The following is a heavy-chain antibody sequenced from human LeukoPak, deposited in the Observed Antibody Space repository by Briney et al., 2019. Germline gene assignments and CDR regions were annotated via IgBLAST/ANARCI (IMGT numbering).Heavy chain of an antibody. D-gene: IGHD1-7*01. V-gene: IGHV3-7*01. CDR2: IRPDGSQD. J-gene: IGHJ4*02. CDR3: ARLMGTVTTYDF. Sequence: GGSLRLSCVASGFTFSNSWMSWVRQAPGKGLEWVASIRPDGSQDYYMDSVKGRFTISRGNAENSLFLQMNSRRAEDTAVYFCARLMGTVTTYDFWGQGTLVRVSS. CDR1: GFTFSNSW.